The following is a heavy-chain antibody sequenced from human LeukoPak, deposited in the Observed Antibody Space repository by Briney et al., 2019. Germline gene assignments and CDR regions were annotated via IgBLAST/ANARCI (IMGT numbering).Heavy chain of an antibody. V-gene: IGHV1-2*06. CDR2: INPNSGGT. Sequence: ASVKVSCKASGYTFTGYYMHWVRQAPGQGLEWMGRINPNSGGTNYAQKFQGRVNMTRDTSISTAYMELSRLRSDDTAVYYCATTRSVVVREFDNWGQGTMVPVSS. CDR1: GYTFTGYY. D-gene: IGHD2-15*01. CDR3: ATTRSVVVREFDN. J-gene: IGHJ4*02.